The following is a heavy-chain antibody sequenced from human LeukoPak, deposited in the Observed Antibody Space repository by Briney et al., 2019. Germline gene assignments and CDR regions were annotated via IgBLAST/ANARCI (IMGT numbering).Heavy chain of an antibody. CDR1: GGSFSGYY. J-gene: IGHJ4*02. Sequence: SETLSLTCAVYGGSFSGYYWSWIRQPPGKGLEWIGYIYYSGSTYYNPSLKSRVTISVDTSKNQFSLKLSSVTAADTAVYYCAGTYYYDSSGYYPPSMEYWGQGTLVTVSS. CDR2: IYYSGST. CDR3: AGTYYYDSSGYYPPSMEY. D-gene: IGHD3-22*01. V-gene: IGHV4-59*06.